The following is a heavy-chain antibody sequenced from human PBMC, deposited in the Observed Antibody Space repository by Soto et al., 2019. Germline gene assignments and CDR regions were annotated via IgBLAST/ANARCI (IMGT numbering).Heavy chain of an antibody. V-gene: IGHV4-59*01. CDR3: ARAWGYYFDY. CDR1: GGSISSYY. D-gene: IGHD3-16*01. J-gene: IGHJ4*02. CDR2: IYYSGST. Sequence: QVQLQESGPGLVKPSETLSLTCTVSGGSISSYYWSWIRQPPGKGLEWIGYIYYSGSTNYNPSLKGRVTISVDTSKNQFSLKLSSLTAADTAVYYCARAWGYYFDYWGQGTLVTVSS.